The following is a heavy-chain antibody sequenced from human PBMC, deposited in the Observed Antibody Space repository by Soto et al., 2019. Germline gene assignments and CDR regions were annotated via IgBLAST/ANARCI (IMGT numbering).Heavy chain of an antibody. D-gene: IGHD6-6*01. CDR3: ARGGSSSDNGMDV. V-gene: IGHV3-48*02. CDR2: ISSRSYTI. Sequence: EVQMVESGGGLVQPGGSLRLSCAASGFSFSTYSMNWVRQAPGKGLEWVSYISSRSYTIYYIDSVKGRFTISRENAKSSLYLQMNSLRDEDTAVYYCARGGSSSDNGMDVWGQGTKVTVSS. CDR1: GFSFSTYS. J-gene: IGHJ6*02.